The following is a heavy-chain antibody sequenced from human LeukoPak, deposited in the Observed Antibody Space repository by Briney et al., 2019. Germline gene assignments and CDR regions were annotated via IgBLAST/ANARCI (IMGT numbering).Heavy chain of an antibody. CDR2: IYYSRST. V-gene: IGHV4-39*01. CDR1: GGSISSSSYY. Sequence: PSETLSLTCTVSGGSISSSSYYWGWIRQPPGKGLEWIGSIYYSRSTYYNPSLKSRVTISVDTSKNQFSLKLSSLTAADTAVYYCARAVPFDYWGQGTLVTVSS. J-gene: IGHJ4*02. D-gene: IGHD3-10*01. CDR3: ARAVPFDY.